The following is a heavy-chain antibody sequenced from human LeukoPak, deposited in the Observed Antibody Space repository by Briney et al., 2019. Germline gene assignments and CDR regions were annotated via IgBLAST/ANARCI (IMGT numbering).Heavy chain of an antibody. D-gene: IGHD3-16*01. CDR2: IYTSGST. Sequence: SETLSLTCTVSGGSISSYYWSWIRQPPGKGLEWIGYIYTSGSTNYNPSLKSRVAISVDKSKNQFSLKLSSVTAADTAVYYCARLITRMGAFDIWGQGTMVTVSS. J-gene: IGHJ3*02. V-gene: IGHV4-4*08. CDR1: GGSISSYY. CDR3: ARLITRMGAFDI.